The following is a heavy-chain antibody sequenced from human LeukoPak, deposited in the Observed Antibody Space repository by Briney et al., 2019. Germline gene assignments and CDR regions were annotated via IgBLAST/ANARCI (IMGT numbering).Heavy chain of an antibody. J-gene: IGHJ4*02. CDR3: ASRSIAVAGTLLPVGY. CDR1: DDSITMYY. CDR2: INHSGST. V-gene: IGHV4-34*01. Sequence: PSETLSLTCTVSDDSITMYYWTWIRQPPGKGLEWIGEINHSGSTNYNPSLKSRVTISVDTSKNQFSLKLSSVTAADTAVYYCASRSIAVAGTLLPVGYWGQGTLVTVSS. D-gene: IGHD6-19*01.